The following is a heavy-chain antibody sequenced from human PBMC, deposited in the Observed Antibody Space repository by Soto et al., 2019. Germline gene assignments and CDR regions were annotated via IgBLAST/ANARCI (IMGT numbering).Heavy chain of an antibody. CDR1: GGSISTYY. J-gene: IGHJ5*02. Sequence: PSETLSLTCTVSGGSISTYYWSWIRQPPGKGLEWIGYIYYSGNTYYNPSLKSRVTMSVDTSRNQLLLQLNSVTAADTAVYYCARESEGSGKNNWFDPWGQGNRVT. D-gene: IGHD3-10*01. CDR2: IYYSGNT. CDR3: ARESEGSGKNNWFDP. V-gene: IGHV4-59*01.